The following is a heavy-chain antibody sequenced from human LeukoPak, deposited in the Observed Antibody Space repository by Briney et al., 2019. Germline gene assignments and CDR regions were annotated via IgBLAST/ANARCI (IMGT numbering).Heavy chain of an antibody. CDR2: ISYDGSNK. CDR3: ARDGLGDI. D-gene: IGHD3/OR15-3a*01. CDR1: GFTFSSYA. Sequence: PGGSLRLSCAASGFTFSSYAMHWVRQAPGKGLEWVAVISYDGSNKYYADSVKGRFTISRDNSKNTLYLQMNSLRAEDTAVYYCARDGLGDIWGQGTMVTVSS. J-gene: IGHJ3*02. V-gene: IGHV3-30-3*01.